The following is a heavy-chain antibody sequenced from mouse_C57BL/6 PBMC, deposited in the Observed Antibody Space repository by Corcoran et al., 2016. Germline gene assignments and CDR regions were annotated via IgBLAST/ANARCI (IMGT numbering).Heavy chain of an antibody. V-gene: IGHV1-19*01. J-gene: IGHJ4*01. CDR3: AKEGKLGNDAMDY. CDR1: GYTFTDYY. CDR2: INPYNGGT. D-gene: IGHD4-1*01. Sequence: EVQLQQSGPVLVKPGASVKMSCKASGYTFTDYYMNWVKQSHGKSLEWIGVINPYNGGTSYNQKFKGKATLTVDKSSSTAYMELNSLTSEDSAVYYCAKEGKLGNDAMDYWGQGTSVTVSS.